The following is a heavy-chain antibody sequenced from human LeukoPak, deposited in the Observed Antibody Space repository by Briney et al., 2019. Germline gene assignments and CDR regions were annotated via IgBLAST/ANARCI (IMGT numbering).Heavy chain of an antibody. J-gene: IGHJ4*02. CDR2: INHSGST. CDR3: AKTHSSGWLLDY. Sequence: KPSETLSLTCAVYGGSFSGYYWSWIRQPPGKELEWIGEINHSGSTNYNPSLKSRVTISVDTSKNQFSLKLSSVTAADTAVYYCAKTHSSGWLLDYWGQGTLVTVSS. D-gene: IGHD6-19*01. CDR1: GGSFSGYY. V-gene: IGHV4-34*01.